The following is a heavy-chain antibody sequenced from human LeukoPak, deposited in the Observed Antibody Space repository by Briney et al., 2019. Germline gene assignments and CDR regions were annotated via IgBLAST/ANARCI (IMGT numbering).Heavy chain of an antibody. CDR2: ISGSGGST. V-gene: IGHV3-23*01. CDR1: GFTFSSYA. CDR3: AKYCGGDCYSGNY. Sequence: SGGSLRLSCAASGFTFSSYAISWVRQAPGKGLEWVSAISGSGGSTYYADSVKGRFTISRDNAKNSLYLQMNSLRAEDTAVYYCAKYCGGDCYSGNYWGQGTLVTVSS. D-gene: IGHD2-21*02. J-gene: IGHJ4*02.